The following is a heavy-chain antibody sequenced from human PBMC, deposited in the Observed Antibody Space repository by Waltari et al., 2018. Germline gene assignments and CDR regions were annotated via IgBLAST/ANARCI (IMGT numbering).Heavy chain of an antibody. D-gene: IGHD1-26*01. CDR2: ISSNGGST. CDR3: ARNLGARGAFDI. CDR1: GFTFSSYA. V-gene: IGHV3-64*07. J-gene: IGHJ3*02. Sequence: EVQLVESGGGLVQPGGSLRLSCAASGFTFSSYAMHWVCQAPGKGLEYVSAISSNGGSTYYADSVKGRFTISRDNSKNTLYLQMGSLRAEDMAVYYCARNLGARGAFDIWGQGTMVTVSS.